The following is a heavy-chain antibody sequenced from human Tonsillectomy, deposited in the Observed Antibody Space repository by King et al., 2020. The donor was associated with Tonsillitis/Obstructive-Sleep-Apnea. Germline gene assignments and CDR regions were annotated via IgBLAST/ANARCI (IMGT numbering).Heavy chain of an antibody. Sequence: VQLVESGGGLIQPGGSLRLSCAASGFTVSSNYMSWVRQAPGKGLEWVSLIYTGGITYYADSVKGRFTISRDNSKNTLYLQMNSLRAEDTAVYYCARGGFFIARSPFASWGREPLVTVSS. D-gene: IGHD3-16*01. CDR3: ARGGFFIARSPFAS. CDR1: GFTVSSNY. CDR2: IYTGGIT. V-gene: IGHV3-53*01. J-gene: IGHJ4*02.